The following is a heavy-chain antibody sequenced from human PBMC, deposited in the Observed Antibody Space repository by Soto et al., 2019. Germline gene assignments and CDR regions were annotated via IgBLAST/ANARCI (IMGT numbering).Heavy chain of an antibody. CDR1: GYTFTSYG. CDR2: ISAYNGNT. CDR3: ARDQGGGPELRFLEWLLYPPAFDY. D-gene: IGHD3-3*01. J-gene: IGHJ4*02. Sequence: ASVKVSCKASGYTFTSYGISWVRQAPGQGLEWMGWISAYNGNTNYAQKFQGRVTITADKSTSTAYMELSSLRSEDTAVYYCARDQGGGPELRFLEWLLYPPAFDYWGQGTLVTVSS. V-gene: IGHV1-18*01.